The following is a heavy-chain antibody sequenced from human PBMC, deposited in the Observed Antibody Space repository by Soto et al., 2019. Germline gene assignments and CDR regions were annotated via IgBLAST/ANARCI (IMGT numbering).Heavy chain of an antibody. CDR2: TNDGNGNT. CDR1: GYTFTNYA. Sequence: QVQLVQSGAEVKKPGASVKVSCKASGYTFTNYAMHWVLQALGQRLEWMGWTNDGNGNTKYSQTFQGRDTITRDTPTSTANLEMSSRRYEDTAVYFWARGANWVDIWGQGTMVTVSS. CDR3: ARGANWVDI. J-gene: IGHJ3*02. D-gene: IGHD7-27*01. V-gene: IGHV1-3*01.